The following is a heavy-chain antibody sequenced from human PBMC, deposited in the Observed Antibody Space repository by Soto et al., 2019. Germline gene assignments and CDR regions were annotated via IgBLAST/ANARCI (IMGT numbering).Heavy chain of an antibody. CDR3: TTGLSNGYYNFDY. Sequence: EASVKVSCTASGYTFTSYAMHWVRQAPGQRLEWMGWINAGNGNTKYSQKFQGRITISRDHSKDTLYLQMNSLKTEDTAVYYCTTGLSNGYYNFDYWGQGTPVTVSS. D-gene: IGHD3-22*01. CDR2: INAGNGNT. V-gene: IGHV1-3*01. CDR1: GYTFTSYA. J-gene: IGHJ4*02.